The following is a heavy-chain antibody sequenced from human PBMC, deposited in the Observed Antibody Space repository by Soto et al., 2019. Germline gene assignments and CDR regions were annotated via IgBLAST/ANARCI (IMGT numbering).Heavy chain of an antibody. D-gene: IGHD3-22*01. V-gene: IGHV1-8*01. Sequence: ASVKVSCKASGYTFTSYDINWVRQATGQGLEWMGWMNPNSGNTGYAQKFQGRVTITADKSTSTAYMELSSLRSEDTAVYYCASIPRRDYYDSSGLPYYFDYWGQGTLVTVSS. J-gene: IGHJ4*02. CDR2: MNPNSGNT. CDR1: GYTFTSYD. CDR3: ASIPRRDYYDSSGLPYYFDY.